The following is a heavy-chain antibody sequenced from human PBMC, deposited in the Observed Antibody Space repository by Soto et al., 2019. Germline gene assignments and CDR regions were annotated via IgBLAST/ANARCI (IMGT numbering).Heavy chain of an antibody. D-gene: IGHD3-3*01. V-gene: IGHV1-8*01. J-gene: IGHJ3*02. CDR3: ARGFFWSGYYRPHDAFDI. Sequence: QVQLVQSGAEVKKPGASVKVSCKASGYTFTSYDINWVRQATGQGLEWMGWMNPNSGNTGYAQKFQGRVTMTRNTSISTAYMELSCLRSEDTAVYYCARGFFWSGYYRPHDAFDIWGQGTMVTVSS. CDR1: GYTFTSYD. CDR2: MNPNSGNT.